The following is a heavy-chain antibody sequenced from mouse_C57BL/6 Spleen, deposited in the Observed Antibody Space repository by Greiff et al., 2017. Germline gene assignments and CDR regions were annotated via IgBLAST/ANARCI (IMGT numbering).Heavy chain of an antibody. CDR3: ARDGYYERFDY. V-gene: IGHV1-82*01. CDR1: GYAFSSSW. D-gene: IGHD2-3*01. J-gene: IGHJ2*01. Sequence: VQLQQSGPELVKPGASVKISCKASGYAFSSSWMNWVKQRPGKGLEWIGRIYPGDGDTNYNGKFKGKATLTADKSSSTAYMQLSSLTSEDSAVYFWARDGYYERFDYWGQGTTLTVSS. CDR2: IYPGDGDT.